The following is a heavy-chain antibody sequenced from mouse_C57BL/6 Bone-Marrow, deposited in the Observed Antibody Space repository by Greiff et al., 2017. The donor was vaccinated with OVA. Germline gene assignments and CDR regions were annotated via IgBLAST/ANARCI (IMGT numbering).Heavy chain of an antibody. J-gene: IGHJ3*01. CDR1: GYTFTSYW. Sequence: QVQLKQPGAEPVKPGASVKLSCKASGYTFTSYWMHWVTQRPGPGLEWIGMIHPNSGSTNYNEKFKSKATLTVDKSSSTAYMQLSSLTSEDSAVYYCARRAYYSNYGFAYWGQGTLGTVSA. CDR2: IHPNSGST. CDR3: ARRAYYSNYGFAY. V-gene: IGHV1-64*01. D-gene: IGHD2-5*01.